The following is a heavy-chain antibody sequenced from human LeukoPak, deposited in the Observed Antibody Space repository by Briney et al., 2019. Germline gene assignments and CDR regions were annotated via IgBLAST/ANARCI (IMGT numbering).Heavy chain of an antibody. CDR3: AGGIAARSRFDY. D-gene: IGHD6-6*01. Sequence: PSQTLSLTCTVSGGSISSGGYYWSWIRQHPGKGLEWIGYIYYSGSTYYNPSLKSRVTISVDTSKNQFSPKLSSVTAADTAVYYCAGGIAARSRFDYWGQGTLVTVSS. CDR1: GGSISSGGYY. V-gene: IGHV4-31*03. CDR2: IYYSGST. J-gene: IGHJ4*02.